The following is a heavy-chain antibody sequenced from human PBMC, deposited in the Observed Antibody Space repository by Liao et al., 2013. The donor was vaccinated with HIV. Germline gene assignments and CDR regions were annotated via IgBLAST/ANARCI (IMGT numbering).Heavy chain of an antibody. CDR3: ARDLPPNY. J-gene: IGHJ4*02. V-gene: IGHV4-59*01. CDR2: VSYSGST. Sequence: QVQLQESGPGLVKPSETLSLTCTVSGGSISSYYWSWIRQPPGKGLEWVGYVSYSGSTNYNPSLKSRITISLDTTTNQFSLHLNSVTAADTAVYYCARDLPPNYWGQGILVSVSS. CDR1: GGSISSYY.